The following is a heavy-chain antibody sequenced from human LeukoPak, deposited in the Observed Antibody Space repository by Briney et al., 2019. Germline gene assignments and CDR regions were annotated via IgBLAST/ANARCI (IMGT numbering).Heavy chain of an antibody. CDR1: GFTVSSNY. Sequence: GGSLRLSCAASGFTVSSNYMSWVRQAPGKGLEWVSHISRSGDYTNYADSVKGRFTISRDNARNSLFLQMNSLRAEDTAVYYCARRGGSSRGSQGDDYWGQGTQVTVSS. CDR3: ARRGGSSRGSQGDDY. CDR2: ISRSGDYT. J-gene: IGHJ4*02. D-gene: IGHD2-15*01. V-gene: IGHV3-11*03.